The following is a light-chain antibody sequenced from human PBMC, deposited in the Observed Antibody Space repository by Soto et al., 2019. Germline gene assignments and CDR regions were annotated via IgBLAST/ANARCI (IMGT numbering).Light chain of an antibody. CDR1: SSDIGSYNL. CDR2: EVN. Sequence: ALTQPASVSGSLGQSITISCTGTSSDIGSYNLVSWYQQYPGKAPKLIIYEVNKWPSGASSRFSGSKSGNTASLTISGLQAEDEADYYCCSYTTSTTLFGGGTKLTVL. V-gene: IGLV2-23*02. CDR3: CSYTTSTTL. J-gene: IGLJ3*02.